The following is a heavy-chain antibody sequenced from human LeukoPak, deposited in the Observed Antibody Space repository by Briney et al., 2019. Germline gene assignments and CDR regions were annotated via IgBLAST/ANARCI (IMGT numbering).Heavy chain of an antibody. CDR1: GGSISSYY. CDR2: IYYSGST. CDR3: ARGGSSWTPGDYYYGMDV. D-gene: IGHD6-13*01. Sequence: SETLSLTCTVSGGSISSYYWSWIRQPPGKGLEWIGYIYYSGSTNYNPSLKSRVTISVDTSKNQFSLKLSSVTAADTAVYYCARGGSSWTPGDYYYGMDVWGQGTTVTVSS. V-gene: IGHV4-59*12. J-gene: IGHJ6*02.